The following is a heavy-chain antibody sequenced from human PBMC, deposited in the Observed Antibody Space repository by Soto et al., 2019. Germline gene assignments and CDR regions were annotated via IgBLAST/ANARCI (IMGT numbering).Heavy chain of an antibody. CDR3: ARGPSESAGV. V-gene: IGHV1-8*02. Sequence: QAQLVQSGAEVKKPGASVKVSCKASGYTFTSSDSNWVRQATGQGLEWMGWMNPNSGDTGFAQKFQGRVTLTRNTSISTAYMELSSLRSEDTAVYYCARGPSESAGVWGQGTLVTVSS. J-gene: IGHJ4*02. CDR2: MNPNSGDT. D-gene: IGHD3-10*01. CDR1: GYTFTSSD.